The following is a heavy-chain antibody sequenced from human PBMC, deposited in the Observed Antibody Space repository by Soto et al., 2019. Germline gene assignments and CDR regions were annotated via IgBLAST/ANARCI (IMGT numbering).Heavy chain of an antibody. CDR1: GFSDNIDGVS. V-gene: IGHV2-5*01. Sequence: SGPELGNAAQTVTMTCTFSGFSDNIDGVSVGWIRQPPGKALEWLVLMYWNDDKRYNPSLRSRLTLTKDTSKNQLVLTMTNMDPMDTATYYSAHRTSVAGPYGMDVWGQGITVTVSS. D-gene: IGHD6-19*01. CDR3: AHRTSVAGPYGMDV. J-gene: IGHJ6*02. CDR2: MYWNDDK.